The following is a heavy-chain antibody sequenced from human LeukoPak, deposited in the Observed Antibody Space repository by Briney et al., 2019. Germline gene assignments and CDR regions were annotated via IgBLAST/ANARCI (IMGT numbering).Heavy chain of an antibody. J-gene: IGHJ5*02. CDR2: IIPIFGTA. D-gene: IGHD6-13*01. CDR3: AREEPGIAAAGSKGGSWFDP. CDR1: GGTFSSYA. Sequence: SVKVSCKASGGTFSSYAISWVRQAPGQGLEWMGGIIPIFGTANYAQKFQGRVTITTDESTSTAYKELRSLRSEDTAVYYCAREEPGIAAAGSKGGSWFDPWGQGTLVTVSS. V-gene: IGHV1-69*05.